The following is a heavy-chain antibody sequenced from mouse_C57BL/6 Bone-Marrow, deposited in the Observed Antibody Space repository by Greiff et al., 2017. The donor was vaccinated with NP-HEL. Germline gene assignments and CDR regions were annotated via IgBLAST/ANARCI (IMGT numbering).Heavy chain of an antibody. V-gene: IGHV1-54*01. CDR3: ARSEDYYGSDYGD. D-gene: IGHD1-1*01. CDR1: GYTFTNYM. Sequence: QVQLQQSGAELVRPGTSVKVSCKASGYTFTNYMIEWVKQRPGQGLEWIGVINPGSGGTNYNEKFKGKATLTADKSSSTAYMQLSSLTSEDSAVYFCARSEDYYGSDYGDWGQGTTLTVAS. J-gene: IGHJ2*01. CDR2: INPGSGGT.